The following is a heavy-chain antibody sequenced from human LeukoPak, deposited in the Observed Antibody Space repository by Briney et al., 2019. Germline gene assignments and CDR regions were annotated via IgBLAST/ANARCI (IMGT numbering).Heavy chain of an antibody. V-gene: IGHV4-59*01. CDR1: LGSLSSYY. CDR2: IYYSGST. Sequence: SETLSLTCTVSLGSLSSYYWSWIRPPPGKGLGWVGHIYYSGSTNYNPSLKSRVTISVDTSKNQFSLKLSSVTAADTAVYYCARLWFGESTRDAFDIWGQGTMVTVSS. CDR3: ARLWFGESTRDAFDI. D-gene: IGHD3-10*01. J-gene: IGHJ3*02.